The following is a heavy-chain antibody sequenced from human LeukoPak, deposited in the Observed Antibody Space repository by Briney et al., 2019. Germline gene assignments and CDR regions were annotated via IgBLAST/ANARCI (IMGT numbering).Heavy chain of an antibody. CDR3: AARRTTPEIDY. CDR2: IYYGGKT. J-gene: IGHJ4*02. CDR1: GSSLTSNLYY. D-gene: IGHD4-11*01. Sequence: PSETLSLTCIVSGSSLTSNLYYWVWVRQPPGKGLEWIGAIYYGGKTYYNPSLKSRVSISIDTSKNQFSLKLTSVTAPDTATYFCAARRTTPEIDYWGQGTLVAVSS. V-gene: IGHV4-39*01.